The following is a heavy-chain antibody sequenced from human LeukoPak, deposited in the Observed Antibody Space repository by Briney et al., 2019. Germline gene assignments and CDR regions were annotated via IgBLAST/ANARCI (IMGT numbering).Heavy chain of an antibody. J-gene: IGHJ4*02. CDR1: GGSISSSLYH. Sequence: PSETLSLTCTVSGGSISSSLYHWGWIRQPPGKGLEWIGSMYYSGSTYYNPSLKSRVTISVDTSKNQFSLKLNSVSAADTAVYYCASLSGSYSRGYFDYWGQGTLVPVSS. CDR3: ASLSGSYSRGYFDY. D-gene: IGHD1-26*01. V-gene: IGHV4-39*01. CDR2: MYYSGST.